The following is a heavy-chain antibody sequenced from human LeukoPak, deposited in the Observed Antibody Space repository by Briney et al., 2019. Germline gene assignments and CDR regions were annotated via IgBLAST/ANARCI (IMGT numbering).Heavy chain of an antibody. CDR3: ARVFGGSYGDYGNWFDP. V-gene: IGHV1-8*03. CDR2: MNPNSGNT. Sequence: ASVKVSCKASGYTFTSYDINWVRQATGQGLEWMGWMNPNSGNTGYAQKFQGRVTITRNTSISTAYMELSSLRSEDTAVYYCARVFGGSYGDYGNWFDPWGQGTLVTVSS. J-gene: IGHJ5*02. D-gene: IGHD4-17*01. CDR1: GYTFTSYD.